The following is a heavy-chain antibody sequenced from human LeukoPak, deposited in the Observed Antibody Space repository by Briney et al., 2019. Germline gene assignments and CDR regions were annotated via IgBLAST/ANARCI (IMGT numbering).Heavy chain of an antibody. V-gene: IGHV4-30-4*01. CDR2: IYYSGST. Sequence: PSQTLSLTCTVSGGSISSGDYYWSWIRQPPGKGLEWIGYIYYSGSTYYNPSLKSRVTISVDTSKNQFSLKLSSVTAADTAVYYCARRLRPGGVYYYDSSGYLDAFDIWGQGTMVTVSS. CDR1: GGSISSGDYY. J-gene: IGHJ3*02. D-gene: IGHD3-22*01. CDR3: ARRLRPGGVYYYDSSGYLDAFDI.